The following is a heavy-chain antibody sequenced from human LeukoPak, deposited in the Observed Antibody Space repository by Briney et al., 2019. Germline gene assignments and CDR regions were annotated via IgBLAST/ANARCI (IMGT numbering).Heavy chain of an antibody. CDR3: ATHIRGSGGRTIGYFDY. D-gene: IGHD2-15*01. CDR2: IRSKANSYAT. Sequence: GGSLRLSCAASGFTFSGSAMHWVRQASGKGLEWVGRIRSKANSYATAYAASVKGRFTISRDDSKNTAYLQMNSLKTEDTAVYYCATHIRGSGGRTIGYFDYWGQGTLVTVSS. CDR1: GFTFSGSA. V-gene: IGHV3-73*01. J-gene: IGHJ4*02.